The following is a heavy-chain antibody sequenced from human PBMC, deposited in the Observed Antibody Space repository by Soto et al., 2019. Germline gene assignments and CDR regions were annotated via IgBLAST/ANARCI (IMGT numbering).Heavy chain of an antibody. J-gene: IGHJ4*02. D-gene: IGHD2-8*01. CDR2: INSDGSST. CDR1: GFTFSRNW. V-gene: IGHV3-74*01. CDR3: VFPSNGYYFDY. Sequence: EVQLVESGGGLVQPGGSLRLSCAASGFTFSRNWMHWVRQAPGKGLVWVSRINSDGSSTNYADSVKGRFTISRDNAKNTLYLQMNSLRAEDTAVYYCVFPSNGYYFDYWGQGTLVTVSS.